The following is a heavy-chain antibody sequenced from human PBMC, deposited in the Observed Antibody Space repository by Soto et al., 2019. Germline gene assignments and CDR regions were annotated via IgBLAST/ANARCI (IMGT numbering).Heavy chain of an antibody. V-gene: IGHV4-30-4*01. CDR3: SRGRTTEKVDS. J-gene: IGHJ4*02. CDR1: GASIYNGGYF. CDR2: IHNSGNP. Sequence: QVQLQESGPGLVRPSQTLSLTCSVSGASIYNGGYFWSWIRQSPGKGLEWIGHIHNSGNPYNNPSLKSQVTISADTSMNQFSLALTSATAADTAMYYCSRGRTTEKVDSWGQGSLVTVSS.